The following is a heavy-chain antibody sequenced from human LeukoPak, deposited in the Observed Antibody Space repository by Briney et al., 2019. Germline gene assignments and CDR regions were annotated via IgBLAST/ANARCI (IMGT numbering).Heavy chain of an antibody. J-gene: IGHJ6*03. Sequence: PGRSLRLSCAASGFTFSSYAMHWVRQAPGKGLEWVAVISYDGSNKYYADSVKGRFTISRDNSKNTLYLQMNSLRAEDTAVYYCASMSSGRPWGYYYYMDVWGKGTTVTVSS. CDR3: ASMSSGRPWGYYYYMDV. D-gene: IGHD1-26*01. V-gene: IGHV3-30*04. CDR2: ISYDGSNK. CDR1: GFTFSSYA.